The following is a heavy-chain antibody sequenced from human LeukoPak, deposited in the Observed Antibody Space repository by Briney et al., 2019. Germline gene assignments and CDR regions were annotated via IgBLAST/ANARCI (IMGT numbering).Heavy chain of an antibody. D-gene: IGHD5/OR15-5a*01. J-gene: IGHJ3*02. V-gene: IGHV1-2*02. CDR3: ARDGILSTKNAFGI. CDR1: GYTFTDYY. CDR2: INPNSGGA. Sequence: ASVKVSCKASGYTFTDYYIHWVRQAPGQGLECMGWINPNSGGATYAPKFHGRLTMTRDTSISTAYMKLSSLGSDDTAVYFCARDGILSTKNAFGIWGQGTMVTVSS.